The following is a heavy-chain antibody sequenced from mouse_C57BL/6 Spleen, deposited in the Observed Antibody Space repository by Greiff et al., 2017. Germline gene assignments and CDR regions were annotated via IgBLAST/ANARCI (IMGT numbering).Heavy chain of an antibody. V-gene: IGHV1-55*01. Sequence: QVQLQQSGAELVKPGASVKMSCKASGYTFTSYWITWVKQRPGQGLEWIGDIYPGSGSTNYNEKFKSKATLTVDTSSSTAYMQLSSLTSEDSAVYYCAGTTVVRENFDYWGQGTTLTVSS. CDR1: GYTFTSYW. J-gene: IGHJ2*01. CDR3: AGTTVVRENFDY. D-gene: IGHD1-1*01. CDR2: IYPGSGST.